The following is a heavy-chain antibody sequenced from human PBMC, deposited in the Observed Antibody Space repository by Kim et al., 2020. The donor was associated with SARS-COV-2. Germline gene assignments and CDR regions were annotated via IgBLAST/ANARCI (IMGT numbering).Heavy chain of an antibody. V-gene: IGHV4-34*01. Sequence: SETLSLTCSLSGGSFSGYLWSWIRQSPGKGLEVIGEINPSGSAKYSPSLESRVTISLDTSKNQFSLRLTSVTAADTAVYFCARVLDYWGPGTLVTVSS. J-gene: IGHJ4*02. CDR3: ARVLDY. CDR2: INPSGSA. CDR1: GGSFSGYL.